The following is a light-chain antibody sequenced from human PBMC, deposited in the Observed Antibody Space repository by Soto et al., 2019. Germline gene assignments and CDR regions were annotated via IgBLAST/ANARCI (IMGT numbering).Light chain of an antibody. J-gene: IGKJ5*01. Sequence: MSQYRSCLFASKGVSVTSSRRAGQGVTTNFAWYQQKSGQSPRLLIYDVSIRATGVPARFSGTGSETDFSLTISGLQSEDSAVYLSQLYNNWPFSFGQGTRLEIK. CDR2: DVS. CDR3: QLYNNWPFS. CDR1: QGVTTN. V-gene: IGKV3-15*01.